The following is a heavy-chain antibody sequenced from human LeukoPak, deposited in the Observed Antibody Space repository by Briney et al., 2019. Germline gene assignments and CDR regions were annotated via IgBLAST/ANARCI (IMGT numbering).Heavy chain of an antibody. CDR2: INAGNGNT. Sequence: ASVKVSCTASGYTFTSYAMHWVRQAPGQRLEWMGWINAGNGNTKYSQKFQGRVTITRDTAASTAYMELSSLRSEDTAVYYCARDIVVVPAAPYGMDVWGKGTTVTVSS. CDR3: ARDIVVVPAAPYGMDV. D-gene: IGHD2-2*01. J-gene: IGHJ6*04. CDR1: GYTFTSYA. V-gene: IGHV1-3*01.